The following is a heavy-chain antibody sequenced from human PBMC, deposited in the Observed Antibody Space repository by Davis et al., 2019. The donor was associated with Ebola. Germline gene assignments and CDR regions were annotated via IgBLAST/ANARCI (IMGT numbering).Heavy chain of an antibody. J-gene: IGHJ4*02. V-gene: IGHV4-4*02. Sequence: PSETLSPTCALSDGSISRSHWGTWVRQSPGQGLEWIGEMFDSGLTNYNPSLKSRVTISVDKSKNEFSLKLSSVTAADSAVYYCARASRGCSRTSCYLADWGRGTLVTVSS. CDR3: ARASRGCSRTSCYLAD. D-gene: IGHD2-2*01. CDR2: MFDSGLT. CDR1: DGSISRSHW.